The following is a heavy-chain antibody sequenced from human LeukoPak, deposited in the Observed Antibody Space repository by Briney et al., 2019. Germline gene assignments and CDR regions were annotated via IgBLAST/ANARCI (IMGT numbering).Heavy chain of an antibody. J-gene: IGHJ6*02. D-gene: IGHD3-3*01. CDR2: ISWDGGST. Sequence: PGGSLRLSCAASGFTFDDYTMHWVRQAPGKGLEWVSLISWDGGSTYYADSVKGRFTISRDNSKNSLYLQMNSLRTEDTALYYCAKGMEEASGYYFDYGMDVWGQGTTVTVSS. CDR1: GFTFDDYT. CDR3: AKGMEEASGYYFDYGMDV. V-gene: IGHV3-43*01.